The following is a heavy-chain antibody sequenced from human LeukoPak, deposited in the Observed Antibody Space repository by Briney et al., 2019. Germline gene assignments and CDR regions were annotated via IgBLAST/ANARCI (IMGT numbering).Heavy chain of an antibody. CDR2: MNTITGST. V-gene: IGHV1-8*01. D-gene: IGHD3-10*01. J-gene: IGHJ5*02. Sequence: ASVKVSCKASGYTFSDYDINWVRHAAGQGLEWMGWMNTITGSTGYVQKFRGRIIMTRDTSITTAFMELTSLTSDDTAIYYCARVKRFPTVWFDPWGQGTLVSVSS. CDR1: GYTFSDYD. CDR3: ARVKRFPTVWFDP.